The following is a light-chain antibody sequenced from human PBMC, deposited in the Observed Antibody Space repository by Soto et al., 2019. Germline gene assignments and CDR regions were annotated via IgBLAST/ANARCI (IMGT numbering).Light chain of an antibody. J-gene: IGLJ2*01. CDR3: QTWGSGIRVV. CDR1: SGHSSYA. CDR2: LNSDGSH. Sequence: QLVLTQSPSASASLGASDKLTCTLSSGHSSYAIAWHQQQSEKGPRYLMKLNSDGSHSKGDGIPDRFSGSSSGAERYLTISSLQSEDEADYYCQTWGSGIRVVFGGGTKLTVL. V-gene: IGLV4-69*01.